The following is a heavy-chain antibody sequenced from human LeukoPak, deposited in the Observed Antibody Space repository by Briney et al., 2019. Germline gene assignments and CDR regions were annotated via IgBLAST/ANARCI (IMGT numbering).Heavy chain of an antibody. CDR3: ARAPSSGWYFIDY. D-gene: IGHD6-19*01. J-gene: IGHJ4*02. Sequence: GGSLRLSCAASGFTFSSYWMTWVRQTPGKGLEWVANIRMDGGEQYYTDSVEGRFTISRDNAKNSLYLQMYSLRPEDTAVYYCARAPSSGWYFIDYWGQGTLVTVSS. CDR2: IRMDGGEQ. V-gene: IGHV3-7*01. CDR1: GFTFSSYW.